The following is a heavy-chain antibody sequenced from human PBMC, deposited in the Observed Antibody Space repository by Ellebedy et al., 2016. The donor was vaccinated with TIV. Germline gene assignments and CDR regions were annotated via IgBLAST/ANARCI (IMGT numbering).Heavy chain of an antibody. D-gene: IGHD6-19*01. V-gene: IGHV4-4*07. CDR2: IYSSGST. CDR3: ARDNPRSVSPIDY. Sequence: MPSETLSLTCTVSGGSISSYYWSWIRQPAGKGLEWIGRIYSSGSTNYNPSLKSRVTMSVDTSKNQFTLKLNSVTAADTAVYYCARDNPRSVSPIDYWGQGTLVTVSS. J-gene: IGHJ4*02. CDR1: GGSISSYY.